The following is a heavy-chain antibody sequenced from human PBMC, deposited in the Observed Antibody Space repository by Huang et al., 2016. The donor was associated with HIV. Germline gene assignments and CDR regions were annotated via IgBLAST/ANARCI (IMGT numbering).Heavy chain of an antibody. Sequence: EVQLLESGGGLLQPGGSLRLSCAASGFLFSSDAMTWVRQTPGKVLEWVSTITDAGHTYYADSVKGRFTISRDNSKNTLYIQMNSLRAEDTALYYCAKQAPYGTTWYGGSDYWGQGTLVTVSS. CDR3: AKQAPYGTTWYGGSDY. CDR1: GFLFSSDA. V-gene: IGHV3-23*01. CDR2: ITDAGHT. J-gene: IGHJ4*02. D-gene: IGHD6-13*01.